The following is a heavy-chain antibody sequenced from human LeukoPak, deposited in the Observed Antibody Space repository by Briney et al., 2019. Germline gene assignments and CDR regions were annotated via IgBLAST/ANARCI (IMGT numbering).Heavy chain of an antibody. CDR2: INHSGST. D-gene: IGHD3-3*01. V-gene: IGHV4-34*01. CDR3: ARLDYDFWSGPPAGV. Sequence: SETLSLTCAVYGGSFSGYYWSWIRQPPGKGLEWIGEINHSGSTNYNPSLKSRVTISVDTSKNQFSLKLSSVTAADTAVYYCARLDYDFWSGPPAGVWGQGTLVTVSS. CDR1: GGSFSGYY. J-gene: IGHJ4*02.